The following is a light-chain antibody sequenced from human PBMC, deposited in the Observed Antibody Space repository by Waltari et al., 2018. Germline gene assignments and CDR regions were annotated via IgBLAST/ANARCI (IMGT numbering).Light chain of an antibody. CDR2: GAS. V-gene: IGKV3-15*01. Sequence: IVMTQSPATLSVSPGERATLSCRASQSVGDNLAWYQQKPDQAPRLLIYGASTWVTGLPARFSGSGSETEFTLTISSVQSEDFAVYYCQQYNDWPLYTFGQGTKLEIK. CDR1: QSVGDN. CDR3: QQYNDWPLYT. J-gene: IGKJ2*01.